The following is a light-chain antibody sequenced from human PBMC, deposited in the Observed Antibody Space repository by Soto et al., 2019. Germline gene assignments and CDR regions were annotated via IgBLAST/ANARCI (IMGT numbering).Light chain of an antibody. CDR2: GAS. Sequence: EVLMTQSPATLSVSPGERATLSCRASQSVSSNLAWYQQKPGQAPRPLIYGASTRATGIPARFSGSGSGTEFTLTISSLQSEDFAVYYCQQYNNWPGTFGQGTKVDIK. V-gene: IGKV3-15*01. J-gene: IGKJ1*01. CDR3: QQYNNWPGT. CDR1: QSVSSN.